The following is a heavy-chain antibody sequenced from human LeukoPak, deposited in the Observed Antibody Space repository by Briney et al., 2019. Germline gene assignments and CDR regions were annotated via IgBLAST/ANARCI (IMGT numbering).Heavy chain of an antibody. Sequence: GGSLRLSCAASGFTFDDYAMHWVRQAPGKGLEWVSGISWNSGSTGYADSVKGRFTISRDNAKNSLYLQMNSLRAEDTALYYCAKDRATVTTGYFDYWGQGTLVTVSS. CDR2: ISWNSGST. CDR3: AKDRATVTTGYFDY. J-gene: IGHJ4*02. CDR1: GFTFDDYA. V-gene: IGHV3-9*01. D-gene: IGHD4-17*01.